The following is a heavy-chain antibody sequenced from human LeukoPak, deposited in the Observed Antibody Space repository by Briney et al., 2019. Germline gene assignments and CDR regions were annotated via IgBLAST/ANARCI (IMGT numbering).Heavy chain of an antibody. CDR2: ISYDGSNK. CDR3: ARDSSSSLDY. CDR1: GFTFSSYA. V-gene: IGHV3-30*04. Sequence: PGGSLRLSCAASGFTFSSYAMHCVRQAPGKGLEGGGVISYDGSNKYYADSVKGRFTISRDNSKNTLYLQRNSMSAEDTAVYYCARDSSSSLDYWGQGTLVTVSS. D-gene: IGHD6-6*01. J-gene: IGHJ4*02.